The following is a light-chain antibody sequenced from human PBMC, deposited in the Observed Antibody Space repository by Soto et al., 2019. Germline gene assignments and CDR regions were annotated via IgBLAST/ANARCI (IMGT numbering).Light chain of an antibody. CDR2: GAF. CDR3: QQRSNWPSLT. J-gene: IGKJ4*01. V-gene: IGKV3-11*01. CDR1: QSVSSN. Sequence: EIVLTQSPATLSLSPGERATLSCRASQSVSSNLAWYQQKPGQAPSLLIYGAFTRATGIPARFSGSGSETDFTLTISSLEPEDSAVYYCQQRSNWPSLTFGGGTKVDIK.